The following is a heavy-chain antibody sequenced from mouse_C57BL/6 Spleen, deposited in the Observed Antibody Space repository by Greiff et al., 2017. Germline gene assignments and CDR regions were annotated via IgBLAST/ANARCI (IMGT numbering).Heavy chain of an antibody. CDR1: GYAFSSSW. CDR2: IYPGDGDT. Sequence: VQLQQSGPELVKPGASVKISCKASGYAFSSSWMNWVKQRPGQGLEWIGRIYPGDGDTNYNGKFKGKATLTADKSSSTAYMQLSSLTSEDSAVYFCAKGSSGYGAYWGQGTLVTVSA. CDR3: AKGSSGYGAY. V-gene: IGHV1-82*01. D-gene: IGHD3-2*02. J-gene: IGHJ3*01.